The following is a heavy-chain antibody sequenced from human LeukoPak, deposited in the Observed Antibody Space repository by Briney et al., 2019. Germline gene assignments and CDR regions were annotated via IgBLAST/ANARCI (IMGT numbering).Heavy chain of an antibody. CDR1: GFTFSSYG. CDR3: ARDSRAGGSGWYFDY. D-gene: IGHD6-19*01. CDR2: IWYDGSNK. V-gene: IGHV3-33*01. J-gene: IGHJ4*02. Sequence: GRSLRLSCAASGFTFSSYGMHWVRQAPGKGLEWVAVIWYDGSNKYYADSVKGRFTISRDNTRNTLYLQMNSLRVEDTAVYYCARDSRAGGSGWYFDYWGQGTLVTVSS.